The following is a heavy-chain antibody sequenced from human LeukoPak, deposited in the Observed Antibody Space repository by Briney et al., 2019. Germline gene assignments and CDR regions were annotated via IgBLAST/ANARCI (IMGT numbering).Heavy chain of an antibody. Sequence: NPSETLSHSCTVSGGSISSYYWSWIRQPAGKGLEWIGRIYTSGSTNYNPSLKSRVTISVDTSKNQFSLKLSSVTAADTAVYYCARTKKGWLQFGPFDYWGQGTLVTVSS. CDR3: ARTKKGWLQFGPFDY. J-gene: IGHJ4*02. V-gene: IGHV4-4*07. CDR1: GGSISSYY. CDR2: IYTSGST. D-gene: IGHD5-24*01.